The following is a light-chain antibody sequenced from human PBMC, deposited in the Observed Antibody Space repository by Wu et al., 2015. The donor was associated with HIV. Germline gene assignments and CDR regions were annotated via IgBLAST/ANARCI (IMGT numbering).Light chain of an antibody. CDR3: QQHNKWPLT. J-gene: IGKJ5*01. CDR2: DAS. CDR1: QSVSGT. Sequence: EIVLTQSPATLSFSAGETATLSCRASQSVSGTLAWYQQKHGQAPRLLIYDASNRATGIPARFSGSGSVTDFTLTISSLEPEDSAVYYCQQHNKWPLTFGQGHDWRLN. V-gene: IGKV3-11*01.